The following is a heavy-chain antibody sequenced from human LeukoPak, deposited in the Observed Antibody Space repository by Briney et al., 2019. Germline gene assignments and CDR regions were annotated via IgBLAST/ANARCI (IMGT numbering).Heavy chain of an antibody. Sequence: ASVKVSCKASGYTFTGYYMHWVRQAPGQGLEWMGWINPNSGGTNYAQKFQGRVTMTRDTSISTAYMELSRLRSDDTVVYYCARDKYDSQDAFDIWGQGTMVTVSS. CDR2: INPNSGGT. CDR3: ARDKYDSQDAFDI. V-gene: IGHV1-2*02. D-gene: IGHD2-21*02. J-gene: IGHJ3*02. CDR1: GYTFTGYY.